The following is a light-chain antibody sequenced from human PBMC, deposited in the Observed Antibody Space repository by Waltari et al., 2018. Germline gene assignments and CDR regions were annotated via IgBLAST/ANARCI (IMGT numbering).Light chain of an antibody. Sequence: LVLRQSPPTLSLSPGEIATLSCRTSQSVSTFLSWYQNKPGQTPRLLIYDASNSVTGIPARFSGSGSGTDFTLTISSLVPEDFAVYDCQQRSNLFSFGPGTKVDIK. V-gene: IGKV3-11*01. CDR2: DAS. J-gene: IGKJ3*01. CDR3: QQRSNLFS. CDR1: QSVSTF.